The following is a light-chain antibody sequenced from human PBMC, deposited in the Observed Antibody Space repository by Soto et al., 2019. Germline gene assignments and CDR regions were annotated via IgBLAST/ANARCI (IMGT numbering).Light chain of an antibody. Sequence: EIVMTQSPATLSVSPGERATLSCRASQTVLSNLAWYQQKPGQAPRLLIYGASTRATGLPARFSGSGSGTDFTLTISSLQSEDFAVYYCQQYNNWPITFGQGTRLEIK. V-gene: IGKV3-15*01. J-gene: IGKJ5*01. CDR2: GAS. CDR1: QTVLSN. CDR3: QQYNNWPIT.